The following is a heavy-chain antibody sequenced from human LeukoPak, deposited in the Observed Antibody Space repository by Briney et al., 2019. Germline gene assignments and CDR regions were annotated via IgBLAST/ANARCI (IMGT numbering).Heavy chain of an antibody. J-gene: IGHJ5*02. CDR2: ISAYNGNT. Sequence: GASVTVSCKASGYTFTSYGISWVRQAPGEGLEWMGWISAYNGNTNYAQKLQGRVTMTTDTSTSTAYMELRSLRSDNTAVYYCARSAVAGTGWFDHWGQGTLVTVSS. CDR3: ARSAVAGTGWFDH. CDR1: GYTFTSYG. V-gene: IGHV1-18*04. D-gene: IGHD6-19*01.